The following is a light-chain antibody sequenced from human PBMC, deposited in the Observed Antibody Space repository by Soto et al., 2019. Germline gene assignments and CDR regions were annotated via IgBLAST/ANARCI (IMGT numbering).Light chain of an antibody. CDR2: GAS. CDR3: QHYVTSSIT. Sequence: EIVLTQSPGTLSLSPGETGTLSCRASQSVTSTSLAWYQQKPGQAPRLLMYGASSRATGTPDRISGGGSGTDFTLTISRLEPEDFAVYYCQHYVTSSITFGQGTRLEIK. V-gene: IGKV3-20*01. CDR1: QSVTSTS. J-gene: IGKJ5*01.